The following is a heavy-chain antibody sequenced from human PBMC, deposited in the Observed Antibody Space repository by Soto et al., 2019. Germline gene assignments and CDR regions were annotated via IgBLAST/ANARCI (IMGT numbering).Heavy chain of an antibody. CDR2: IYYSGST. CDR1: GGSISSGGYY. J-gene: IGHJ6*03. CDR3: ARDGRGYYQARSHYMDV. D-gene: IGHD2-15*01. Sequence: PSETLSLTCTVSGGSISSGGYYWSWIRQHPGKGLEWIGYIYYSGSTYYNPSLKSRVTISVDTSKNQFSLKLSSVTAADTAVYYCARDGRGYYQARSHYMDVWGKGTTVTVCS. V-gene: IGHV4-31*03.